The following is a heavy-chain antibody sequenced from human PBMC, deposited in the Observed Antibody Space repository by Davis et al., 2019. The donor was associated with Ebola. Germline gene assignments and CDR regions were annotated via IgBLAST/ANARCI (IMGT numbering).Heavy chain of an antibody. CDR1: PFTFCTYE. CDR2: ISSSGSTI. J-gene: IGHJ4*02. CDR3: AREEYSNWVY. Sequence: PGASLRLSCPPSPFTFCTYEMNWVRQAPGKGLEWVSYISSSGSTIYYADSVKGRFTISRDNAKNSLYLQMNSLRAEDTAVYYCAREEYSNWVYWGQGTLVTVSS. V-gene: IGHV3-48*03. D-gene: IGHD4-11*01.